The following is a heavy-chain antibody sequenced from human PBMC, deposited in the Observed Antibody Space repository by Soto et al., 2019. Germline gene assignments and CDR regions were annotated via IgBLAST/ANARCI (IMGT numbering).Heavy chain of an antibody. V-gene: IGHV3-21*01. CDR2: IDTGSTFM. D-gene: IGHD1-20*01. J-gene: IGHJ6*02. CDR1: GFSFSNFT. Sequence: EVQLVESGGGLVKPGGSLRLSCAAGGFSFSNFTMNWVRQAPGKGLEWVSSIDTGSTFMFYADSVTGRFTISRDNSKKSVYLQMNSLRAEDTAVYFCARETESYSWNDGLMDVWGQGATVTVSS. CDR3: ARETESYSWNDGLMDV.